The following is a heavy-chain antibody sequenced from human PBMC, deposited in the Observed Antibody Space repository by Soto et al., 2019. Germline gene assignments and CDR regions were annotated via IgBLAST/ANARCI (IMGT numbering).Heavy chain of an antibody. D-gene: IGHD2-2*01. CDR1: GYTFTSYG. V-gene: IGHV1-18*01. Sequence: GASVKVSCKASGYTFTSYGISWVRQAPGQGLEGMGWISAYNGNTNYAQKHQGRVTMTTDTSTSTAYMELRSLRSDDTAVNYCASGLPVVPAAYYYYMDVWGKGTTVTVSS. J-gene: IGHJ6*03. CDR2: ISAYNGNT. CDR3: ASGLPVVPAAYYYYMDV.